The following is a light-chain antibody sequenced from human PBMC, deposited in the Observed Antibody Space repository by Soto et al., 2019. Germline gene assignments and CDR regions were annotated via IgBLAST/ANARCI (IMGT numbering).Light chain of an antibody. CDR3: SSYTSSSTLRV. Sequence: QSALTQPASVSGSPGQSITISCTGNSSDVGGYNYVSWYQQHPGKAPKLMIYDVSNRPSGVSNRFSGSKSGNTASLTISGIQAEDEADYYCSSYTSSSTLRVFGGGTKLTVL. V-gene: IGLV2-14*01. CDR2: DVS. J-gene: IGLJ2*01. CDR1: SSDVGGYNY.